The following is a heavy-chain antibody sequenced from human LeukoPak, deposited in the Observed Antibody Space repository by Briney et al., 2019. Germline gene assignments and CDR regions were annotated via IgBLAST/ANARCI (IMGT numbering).Heavy chain of an antibody. CDR2: IAYSGST. CDR3: ARRLPTETVTASGTFDY. CDR1: GVSISGNYYF. J-gene: IGHJ4*02. Sequence: PSETLSLTCNVSGVSISGNYYFWGWIRQPPGKGLEWIGSIAYSGSTYYNPSLKSRVTISVDTSKNQFSLKLSSVTAADTAVYYCARRLPTETVTASGTFDYWGQGTLVTVSS. D-gene: IGHD4-4*01. V-gene: IGHV4-39*07.